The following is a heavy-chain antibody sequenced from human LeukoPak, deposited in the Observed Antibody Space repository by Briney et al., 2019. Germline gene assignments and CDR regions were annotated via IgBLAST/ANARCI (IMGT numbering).Heavy chain of an antibody. CDR2: INTDGTVT. CDR3: ATKQWLAPPPDS. V-gene: IGHV3-74*01. CDR1: GFTFSKYW. D-gene: IGHD6-19*01. J-gene: IGHJ4*02. Sequence: GGSLRLSCAASGFTFSKYWMLWVRQAPGKGLESVSRINTDGTVTTYADSVKGRFTVSRDNADNTMFLQMNSVSNDDTAVYYCATKQWLAPPPDSWGQGTPVTVSS.